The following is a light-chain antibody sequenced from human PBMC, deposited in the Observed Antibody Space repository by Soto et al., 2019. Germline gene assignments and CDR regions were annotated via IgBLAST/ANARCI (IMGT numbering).Light chain of an antibody. CDR2: EVS. CDR3: SSYAGSNNFGVV. Sequence: QSALTQPPSASGSPGQSVTISCTGTSSDVGGYNYVSWYQQHPGKAPKLMIYEVSKRPSGVPDRFSGSKSGNTASLTVSGLQDEDEADYYCSSYAGSNNFGVVFGGGTQLTVL. V-gene: IGLV2-8*01. J-gene: IGLJ2*01. CDR1: SSDVGGYNY.